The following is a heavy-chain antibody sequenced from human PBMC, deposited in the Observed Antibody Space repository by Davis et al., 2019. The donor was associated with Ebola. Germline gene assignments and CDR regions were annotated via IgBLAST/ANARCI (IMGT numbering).Heavy chain of an antibody. J-gene: IGHJ6*02. D-gene: IGHD2-8*02. Sequence: SCKASGYTFTGYYMHWVRQAPGKGLEWVAVISYDGSNKYYADSVKGRFTISRDNSQNTLSLQMNSLRAEDTAVYYCAEIYWVRYGMDVWGQGTTVTVSS. CDR3: AEIYWVRYGMDV. CDR1: GYTFTGYY. CDR2: ISYDGSNK. V-gene: IGHV3-30*04.